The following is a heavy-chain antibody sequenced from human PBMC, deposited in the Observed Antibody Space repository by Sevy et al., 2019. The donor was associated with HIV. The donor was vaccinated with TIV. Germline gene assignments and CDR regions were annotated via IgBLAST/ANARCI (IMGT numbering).Heavy chain of an antibody. CDR3: ARSIAAAGTMYIWFDP. CDR2: IIPIFGTA. D-gene: IGHD6-13*01. CDR1: GGTFSSYA. V-gene: IGHV1-69*06. Sequence: SVKVSCKASGGTFSSYAISWVRQVPGQGLEWMGGIIPIFGTANYAQKFQGRVTITADKSTSTAYMELSSLRSEDTAVYYCARSIAAAGTMYIWFDPWGQGTLVTVSS. J-gene: IGHJ5*02.